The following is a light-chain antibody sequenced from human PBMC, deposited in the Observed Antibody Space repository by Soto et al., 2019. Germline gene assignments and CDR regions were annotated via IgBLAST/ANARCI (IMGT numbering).Light chain of an antibody. CDR1: QSVSNY. J-gene: IGKJ1*01. V-gene: IGKV3-11*01. CDR3: QQRSNWPRT. Sequence: GYTQSPSTLSLSPGERATLSCRASQSVSNYLAWYQHKPGQAPRLPIYDASNRATGIPARFSGSGSGADFTLTISCLEPEDFAVYYCQQRSNWPRTFCQGTKV. CDR2: DAS.